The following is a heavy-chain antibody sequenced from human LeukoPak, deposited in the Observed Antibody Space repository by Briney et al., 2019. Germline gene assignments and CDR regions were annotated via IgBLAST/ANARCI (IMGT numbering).Heavy chain of an antibody. V-gene: IGHV1-8*01. CDR3: ARRNTAMVAGLDY. J-gene: IGHJ4*02. CDR1: GYTFTTYD. CDR2: MNPNSGNT. D-gene: IGHD5-18*01. Sequence: ASVKLSCKASGYTFTTYDINWVRQATGQGHEWMGWMNPNSGNTAYAQKFQGRVTMTRNTSISTAFMELSGLRSEDTAVYFCARRNTAMVAGLDYWGQGSLVTVSS.